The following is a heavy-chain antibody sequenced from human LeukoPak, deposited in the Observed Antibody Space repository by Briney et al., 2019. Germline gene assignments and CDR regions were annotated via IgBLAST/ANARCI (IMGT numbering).Heavy chain of an antibody. CDR3: ARVSRDGHNRFDY. V-gene: IGHV4-61*02. CDR1: GGSISSGSYY. J-gene: IGHJ4*02. D-gene: IGHD5-24*01. Sequence: SETLSLTCTVSGGSISSGSYYWSWIRQPAGKGLEWIGRIYTSGSTNYNPSLKSRVTISVDTSKNQFSLKLSSVTAADTAVYYCARVSRDGHNRFDYWGQGTLVTVSS. CDR2: IYTSGST.